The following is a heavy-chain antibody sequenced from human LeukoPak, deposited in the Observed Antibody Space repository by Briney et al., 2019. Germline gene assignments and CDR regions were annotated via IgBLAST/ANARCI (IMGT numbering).Heavy chain of an antibody. J-gene: IGHJ4*02. D-gene: IGHD3-22*01. Sequence: SETLSLTCAVYGGSFSGYYWSWIRQPPGKGLEWIGEINHSGSTNYNPSLKSRVTISVDTSKNQFSLKLSSVTAADTAVYYCARTPIYYFDNSGYYNWGQGTLVTVSS. CDR3: ARTPIYYFDNSGYYN. CDR2: INHSGST. V-gene: IGHV4-34*01. CDR1: GGSFSGYY.